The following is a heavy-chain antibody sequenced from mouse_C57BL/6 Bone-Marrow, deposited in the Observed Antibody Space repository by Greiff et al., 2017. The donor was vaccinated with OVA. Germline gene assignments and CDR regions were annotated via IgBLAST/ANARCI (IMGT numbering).Heavy chain of an antibody. Sequence: VQLVESGAELVRPGTSVKMSCKASGYTFTNYWIGWAKQRPGHGLEWIGDIYPGGGYTNYNEKFKGKATLTADKSSSTAYMQFSSLTSEDSAIYYCARQYYSNYFDYWGQGTTLTVSS. J-gene: IGHJ2*01. V-gene: IGHV1-63*01. CDR1: GYTFTNYW. CDR2: IYPGGGYT. D-gene: IGHD2-5*01. CDR3: ARQYYSNYFDY.